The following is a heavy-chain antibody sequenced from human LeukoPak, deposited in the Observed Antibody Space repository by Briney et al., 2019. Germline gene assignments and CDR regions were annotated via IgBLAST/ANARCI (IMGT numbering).Heavy chain of an antibody. CDR1: GYTFTGYY. CDR2: INPNSGGT. V-gene: IGHV1-2*04. CDR3: ARDEASSSCFDY. D-gene: IGHD6-6*01. J-gene: IGHJ4*02. Sequence: ASVKVSCKASGYTFTGYYMHWVRQAPGQGLEWMGWINPNSGGTDYAQKFQGWVTMTRDTSISTAYMELRSLRSDDTAVYYCARDEASSSCFDYWGQGTLVTVSS.